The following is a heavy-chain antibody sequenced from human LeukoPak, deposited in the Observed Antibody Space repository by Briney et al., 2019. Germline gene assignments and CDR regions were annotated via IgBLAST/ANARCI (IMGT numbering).Heavy chain of an antibody. J-gene: IGHJ4*02. V-gene: IGHV3-30*18. CDR2: ISYDGSNK. CDR1: GFTFSSYG. CDR3: AKPVGRWLQSDYFDY. Sequence: GRSLRLSCAASGFTFSSYGMHWVRQAPGKGLEWVAVISYDGSNKYYADSVKGRFTISRDNSKNTLYLQMNSLRAEDTAVYYCAKPVGRWLQSDYFDYRGQGTLVTVSS. D-gene: IGHD5-24*01.